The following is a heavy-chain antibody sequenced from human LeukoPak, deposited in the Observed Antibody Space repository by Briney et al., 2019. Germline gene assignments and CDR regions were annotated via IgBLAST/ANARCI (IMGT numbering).Heavy chain of an antibody. Sequence: SVKVSCKASGGTFSSYAISWVRQAPGQGLEWMGGIIPIFGTANNAQKFQGRVTITADESTSTAYMELSSLRSEDTAVYYCARMGYYDSGPFSYFDYWGQGTLVTVSS. CDR1: GGTFSSYA. V-gene: IGHV1-69*13. D-gene: IGHD3-10*01. CDR3: ARMGYYDSGPFSYFDY. CDR2: IIPIFGTA. J-gene: IGHJ4*02.